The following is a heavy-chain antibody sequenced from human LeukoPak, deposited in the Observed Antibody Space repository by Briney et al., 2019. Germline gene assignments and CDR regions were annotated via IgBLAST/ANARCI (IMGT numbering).Heavy chain of an antibody. CDR1: GYTFTGYY. CDR2: INPNSRGT. J-gene: IGHJ4*02. Sequence: VASVKVSCKASGYTFTGYYMHWVRQAPGQGLEWMGWINPNSRGTNYAQKFQGRVTMTRDTSISTAYMELSRLRSDDTAVYYCARWTTVKNVVVPAAIPFDYWGQGTLVTVSS. D-gene: IGHD2-2*02. V-gene: IGHV1-2*02. CDR3: ARWTTVKNVVVPAAIPFDY.